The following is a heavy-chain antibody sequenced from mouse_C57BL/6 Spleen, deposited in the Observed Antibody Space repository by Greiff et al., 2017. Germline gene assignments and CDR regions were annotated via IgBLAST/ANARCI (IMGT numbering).Heavy chain of an antibody. J-gene: IGHJ2*01. CDR3: ARDHYYGSPYFDF. V-gene: IGHV1-69*01. CDR2: IDPSDSYT. D-gene: IGHD1-1*01. CDR1: GYTFTSYW. Sequence: QVQLQQPGAELVMPGASVKLSCKASGYTFTSYWMHWVKQRPGQGLEWIGEIDPSDSYTHYNQKFKGKSTLTVDKSSSTAYIQLCSLTSEDSAVYSCARDHYYGSPYFDFWGPGTTLTVSS.